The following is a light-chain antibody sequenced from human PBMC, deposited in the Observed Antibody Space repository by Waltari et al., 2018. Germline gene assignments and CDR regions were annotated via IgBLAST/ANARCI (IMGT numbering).Light chain of an antibody. V-gene: IGKV3-15*01. CDR2: DAY. J-gene: IGKJ1*01. CDR1: QGVGSK. Sequence: EIEMTQSPATLSVSPGERATLPCRASQGVGSKLAWYQQQPGQAPRLLIYDAYTRATGIPARFSGSGSGTELTLTISSLQSDDFAVYHCLQYSHWPPWTFGQGTKVEIK. CDR3: LQYSHWPPWT.